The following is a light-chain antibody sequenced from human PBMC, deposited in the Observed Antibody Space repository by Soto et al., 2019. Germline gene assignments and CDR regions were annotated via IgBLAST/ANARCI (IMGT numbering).Light chain of an antibody. Sequence: ETVWTQSPATLSFSPGVRATLSCRASQSVSRFLAWYQQKPGQAPRLLIYDASNRATGIPARFSGSGSGTDFTLTISSLEPEDFAVYYCQQRGNWPPLTFGQGTRLDI. CDR3: QQRGNWPPLT. J-gene: IGKJ5*01. CDR2: DAS. V-gene: IGKV3-11*01. CDR1: QSVSRF.